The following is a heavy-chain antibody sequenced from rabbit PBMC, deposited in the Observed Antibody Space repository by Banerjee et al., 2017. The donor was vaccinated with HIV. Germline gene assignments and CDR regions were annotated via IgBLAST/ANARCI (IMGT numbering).Heavy chain of an antibody. CDR2: GVT. V-gene: IGHV1S40*01. J-gene: IGHJ4*01. Sequence: GVTYYASWAKGRFTVSKTSSTTVTLQMTSLTVADTATYFCARYITDSNYWTFNLWGPGTLVTVS. CDR3: ARYITDSNYWTFNL. D-gene: IGHD8-1*01.